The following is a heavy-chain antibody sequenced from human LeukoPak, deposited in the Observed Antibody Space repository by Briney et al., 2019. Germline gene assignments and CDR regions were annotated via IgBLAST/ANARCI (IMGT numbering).Heavy chain of an antibody. V-gene: IGHV3-64*01. CDR2: ISTNGGGT. CDR3: ARYCNGVTCYSGYDY. D-gene: IGHD2-15*01. Sequence: RPGGSRRLSCAASGFTFSSYAMHWVRQTPGKGLEYVSAISTNGGGTYYANSVKGRFTISRDNSKNTLYLQMGSLRAEDMAVYFCARYCNGVTCYSGYDYWGQGTLVTVST. J-gene: IGHJ4*02. CDR1: GFTFSSYA.